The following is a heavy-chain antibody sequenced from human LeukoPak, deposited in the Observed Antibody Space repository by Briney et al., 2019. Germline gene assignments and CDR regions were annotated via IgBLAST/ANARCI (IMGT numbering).Heavy chain of an antibody. J-gene: IGHJ5*02. V-gene: IGHV1-69*02. CDR3: ARGYCGGDCLGWCDP. D-gene: IGHD2-21*02. CDR2: IIPILGIA. CDR1: GCTFSSYT. Sequence: SVTVSFTGSGCTFSSYTISWVRQPPGQGLEWMGRIIPILGIANYPQKFQGRVTITADKSTSTAYVEPSSLRSEDTAVYYCARGYCGGDCLGWCDPWGRGTLVTVSS.